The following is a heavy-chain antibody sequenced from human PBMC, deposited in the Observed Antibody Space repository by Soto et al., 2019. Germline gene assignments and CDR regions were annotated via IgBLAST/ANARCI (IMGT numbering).Heavy chain of an antibody. J-gene: IGHJ4*02. D-gene: IGHD3-22*01. CDR3: ARQHYSDSSGYYTWN. Sequence: SETVCLACTASCCSITSSSYDCGCIRHPPGTGVEWIATVHYSGSTYYTPSLKSRVSIFADTSKNLFSLRLKFVTAADTAFYYCARQHYSDSSGYYTWNWGQGTLVIVSS. CDR1: CCSITSSSYD. V-gene: IGHV4-39*01. CDR2: VHYSGST.